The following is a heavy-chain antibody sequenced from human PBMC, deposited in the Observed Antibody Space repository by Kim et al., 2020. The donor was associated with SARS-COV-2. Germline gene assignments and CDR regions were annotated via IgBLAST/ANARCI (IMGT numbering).Heavy chain of an antibody. CDR3: ARVSYYDFWSGPYAFDI. CDR2: MNPNSGNT. D-gene: IGHD3-3*01. V-gene: IGHV1-8*01. Sequence: ASVKVSCKASGYTFTSYDINWVRQATGQGLEWMGWMNPNSGNTGYAQKFQGRVTMTRNTSISTAYMELSSLRSEDTAVYYCARVSYYDFWSGPYAFDICGQGTMVTVSS. CDR1: GYTFTSYD. J-gene: IGHJ3*02.